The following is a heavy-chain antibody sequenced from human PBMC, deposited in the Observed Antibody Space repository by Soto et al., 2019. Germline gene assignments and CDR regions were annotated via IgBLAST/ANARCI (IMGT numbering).Heavy chain of an antibody. V-gene: IGHV3-13*01. CDR3: ASGSWGSSWYEGGSRIDY. CDR1: GFTFSSYD. Sequence: EVQLVESGGGLVQPGGSLRLSCAASGFTFSSYDMHWVRHVAGKGLEWVSAIGVAGDTYYPDSVKGRFTISRENAKNSLYLQMNSLRAEDTAVYYCASGSWGSSWYEGGSRIDYWGQGTLVTVSS. D-gene: IGHD6-13*01. CDR2: IGVAGDT. J-gene: IGHJ4*02.